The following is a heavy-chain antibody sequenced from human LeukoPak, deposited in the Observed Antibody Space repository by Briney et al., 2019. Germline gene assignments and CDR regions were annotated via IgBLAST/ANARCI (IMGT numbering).Heavy chain of an antibody. CDR2: ITGGGSPI. CDR3: VNAITLPD. V-gene: IGHV3-48*01. CDR1: GFTFSRHS. Sequence: PGGSLRLSCVDSGFTFSRHSMNWVRQAPGKGLEWVSYITGGGSPIYYADSVRGRFTISRDNAKNSLYLQMNSLRAEDTAVYYCVNAITLPDWGQGTLVTVSS. J-gene: IGHJ4*02. D-gene: IGHD3-10*01.